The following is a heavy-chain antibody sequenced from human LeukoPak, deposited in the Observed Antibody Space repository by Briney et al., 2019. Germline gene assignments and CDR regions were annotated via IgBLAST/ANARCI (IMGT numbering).Heavy chain of an antibody. Sequence: SGTLSLTCAVSGGSISDSYWWSWVRQPPEKGLEWIGEIYHSGTTNYNPSLKSRVTISVDTSKNQFSLKLNSVTATDTAVYYCARHYGPWGQGTLVTVSS. CDR2: IYHSGTT. V-gene: IGHV4-4*02. J-gene: IGHJ4*02. CDR1: GGSISDSYW. CDR3: ARHYGP. D-gene: IGHD3-16*01.